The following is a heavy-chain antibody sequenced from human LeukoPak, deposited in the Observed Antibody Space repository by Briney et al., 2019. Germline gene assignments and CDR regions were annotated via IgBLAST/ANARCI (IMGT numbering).Heavy chain of an antibody. J-gene: IGHJ4*02. CDR3: ARGRGYSFDVGYYFDY. D-gene: IGHD5-18*01. CDR1: GGSISSYY. Sequence: SETLSLTCTVSGGSISSYYWSWIRQPPGKGLEWIGYIYYSGSTYYNPSLKSRVTISVDTSKNQFSLKLSSVTAADTAVYYCARGRGYSFDVGYYFDYWGQGTLVTVSS. V-gene: IGHV4-59*08. CDR2: IYYSGST.